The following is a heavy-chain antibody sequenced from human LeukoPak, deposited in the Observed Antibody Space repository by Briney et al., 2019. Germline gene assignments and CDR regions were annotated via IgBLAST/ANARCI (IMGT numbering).Heavy chain of an antibody. J-gene: IGHJ5*02. CDR2: IYYSGST. CDR3: ARGHITIFWFDP. Sequence: SETLSLTCTVSGGSISSGDYYWSWIRQPPGKGLEWIGYIYYSGSTYYNPSLKSRVTISVDTSKNQFSLKLSSVTAADTAVYYWARGHITIFWFDPWGQGTLVTVSS. CDR1: GGSISSGDYY. D-gene: IGHD3-9*01. V-gene: IGHV4-30-4*08.